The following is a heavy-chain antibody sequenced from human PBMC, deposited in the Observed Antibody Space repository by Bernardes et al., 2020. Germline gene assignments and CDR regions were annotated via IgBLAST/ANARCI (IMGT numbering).Heavy chain of an antibody. Sequence: GGSLRLSCAASGFTFSSYAMHWVRQAPGKGLEWVAVISYDGSNKYYADSVKGRFTISRDNSKNTLYLQMNSLRAEDTAVYYCARDVGGYSYGYGRTNWFDPWGQGTLVTVSS. CDR3: ARDVGGYSYGYGRTNWFDP. J-gene: IGHJ5*02. CDR1: GFTFSSYA. V-gene: IGHV3-30-3*01. CDR2: ISYDGSNK. D-gene: IGHD5-18*01.